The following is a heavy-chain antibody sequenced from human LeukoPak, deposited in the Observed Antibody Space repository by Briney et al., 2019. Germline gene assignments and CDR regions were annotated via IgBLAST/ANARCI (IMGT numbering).Heavy chain of an antibody. Sequence: GASVKVSCKASGFTFTSHDYNWVRQAPGQGLEWMGIINPSGGSTSYAQKFQGRVTMARDTSTSTVYMELSSLRSEDTAVYYCATLGYCSGGSCPHFDYWGQGTLVTVSS. CDR1: GFTFTSHD. J-gene: IGHJ4*02. CDR3: ATLGYCSGGSCPHFDY. D-gene: IGHD2-15*01. CDR2: INPSGGST. V-gene: IGHV1-46*01.